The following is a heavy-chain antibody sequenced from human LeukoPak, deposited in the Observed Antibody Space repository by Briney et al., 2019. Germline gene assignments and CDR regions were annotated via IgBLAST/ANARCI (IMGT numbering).Heavy chain of an antibody. CDR3: TRDRDSSGYYYGIDY. CDR2: ISWNSGSI. D-gene: IGHD3-22*01. V-gene: IGHV3-9*01. J-gene: IGHJ4*02. CDR1: GFTFDDYA. Sequence: GRSLRLSCAASGFTFDDYAMHWVRQAPGKGLEWVSGISWNSGSIGYADSVKGRFTISRDNAKNSLYLQMNSLRAEDTALYYCTRDRDSSGYYYGIDYWGQGTLVTVSS.